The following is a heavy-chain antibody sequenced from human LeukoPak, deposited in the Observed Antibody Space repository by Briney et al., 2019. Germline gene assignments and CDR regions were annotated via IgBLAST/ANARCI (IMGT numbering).Heavy chain of an antibody. CDR3: ARRFGRA. Sequence: SETLSLICTVSGGSISGYYWSWIRQPPGKGLEWIGEINHSGSTNYNPSLKSRVTISVDTSKNQFSLKLSSVTAADTAVYYCARRFGRAWGQGTLVTVSS. V-gene: IGHV4-34*01. CDR2: INHSGST. J-gene: IGHJ5*02. D-gene: IGHD3-10*01. CDR1: GGSISGYY.